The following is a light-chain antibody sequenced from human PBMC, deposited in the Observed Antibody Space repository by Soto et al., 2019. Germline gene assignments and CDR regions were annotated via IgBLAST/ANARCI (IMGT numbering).Light chain of an antibody. CDR1: QDIRKD. J-gene: IGKJ2*01. CDR2: GAS. CDR3: LQDYNYPFT. Sequence: AIQMTQSPSSLFASVGDRVTITCRASQDIRKDLAWYQQKPGKAPQILIYGASTLQTGVASRFSGSGSATDFTLTISSLQPEDSAAYYCLQDYNYPFTFGQGTKLDIK. V-gene: IGKV1-6*01.